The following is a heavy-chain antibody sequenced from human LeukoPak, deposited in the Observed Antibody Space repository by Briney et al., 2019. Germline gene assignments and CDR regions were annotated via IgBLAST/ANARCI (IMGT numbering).Heavy chain of an antibody. D-gene: IGHD3-10*01. V-gene: IGHV3-21*01. CDR3: ARVIRGLFGPAGY. CDR2: ISSSSSYI. Sequence: GGSLRLSCAASGFTFSSYSMNWVRQAPGKGLEWVSSISSSSSYIYYVDSVKGRFTISRDNAKNSLYLQMNSLRAEDTAVYYCARVIRGLFGPAGYWGQGTLVTVSS. J-gene: IGHJ4*02. CDR1: GFTFSSYS.